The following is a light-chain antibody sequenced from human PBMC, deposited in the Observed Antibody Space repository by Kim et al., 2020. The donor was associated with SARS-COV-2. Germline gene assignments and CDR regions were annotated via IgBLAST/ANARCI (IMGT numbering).Light chain of an antibody. CDR1: QTVTSNY. V-gene: IGKV3-20*01. Sequence: SPGERATLSCRASQTVTSNYLAWYQQKPGQAPRLLIYGASSRATGIPDRFSGSGSGTDFTLTISRLEPEDFVVYYCQQYGTSPFTFGGGTKVDIK. CDR2: GAS. J-gene: IGKJ4*01. CDR3: QQYGTSPFT.